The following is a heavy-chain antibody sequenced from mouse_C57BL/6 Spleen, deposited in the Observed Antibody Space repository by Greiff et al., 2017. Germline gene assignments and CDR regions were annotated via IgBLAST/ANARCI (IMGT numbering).Heavy chain of an antibody. CDR3: ARPYDYAFYAMDY. Sequence: VQLKQSGPELVKPGASVKMSCKASGYTFTDYNMHWVKQSHGKSLEWIGYINPNNGGTSYNQKFKGKATLTVNKSSSTAYMELRSLTSEDSAVYYCARPYDYAFYAMDYWGQGTSVTVSS. CDR1: GYTFTDYN. CDR2: INPNNGGT. J-gene: IGHJ4*01. D-gene: IGHD2-4*01. V-gene: IGHV1-22*01.